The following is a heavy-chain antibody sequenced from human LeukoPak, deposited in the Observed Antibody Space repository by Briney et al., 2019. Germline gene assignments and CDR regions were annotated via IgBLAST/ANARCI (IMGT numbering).Heavy chain of an antibody. J-gene: IGHJ4*02. V-gene: IGHV6-1*01. CDR2: TYYRSKWYN. CDR3: ARDLESGSYEHYFDY. Sequence: SPTLSLTCAISGDSISSNSAAWNWIRQSSSTGLEWLGRTYYRSKWYNDYAVSVKSRITINPDTSKNQFSLQLNSVTPEDTAVYYCARDLESGSYEHYFDYWGQGTLVTVTS. CDR1: GDSISSNSAA. D-gene: IGHD1-26*01.